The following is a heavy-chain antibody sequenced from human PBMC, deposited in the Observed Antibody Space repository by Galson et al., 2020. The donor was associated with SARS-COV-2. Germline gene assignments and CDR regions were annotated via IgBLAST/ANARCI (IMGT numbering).Heavy chain of an antibody. CDR3: ARDPIAAVALPDN. CDR1: GYTFTDYY. D-gene: IGHD6-13*01. J-gene: IGHJ4*02. Sequence: ASVKVSCKASGYTFTDYYMAWVRQAPGQGLEWMGWLNPNSGGTTSAQQFQGRVTMTTDTSITTAYMELRRLRSDDTAMYYCARDPIAAVALPDNWGQGTLVTVSS. V-gene: IGHV1-2*02. CDR2: LNPNSGGT.